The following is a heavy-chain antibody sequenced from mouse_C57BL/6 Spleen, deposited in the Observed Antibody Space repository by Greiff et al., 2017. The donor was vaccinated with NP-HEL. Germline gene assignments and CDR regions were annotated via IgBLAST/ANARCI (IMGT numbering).Heavy chain of an antibody. D-gene: IGHD1-1*01. CDR2: ISSGGSYT. J-gene: IGHJ4*01. CDR3: ARPLYYYGSSYEAMDY. Sequence: EVHLVESGGDLVKPGGSLKLSCAASGFTFSSYGMSWVRQTPDKRLEWVATISSGGSYTYYPDSVKGRFTISRDNAKNTLYLQMSSLKSEDTAMYYCARPLYYYGSSYEAMDYWGQGTSVTVSS. V-gene: IGHV5-6*01. CDR1: GFTFSSYG.